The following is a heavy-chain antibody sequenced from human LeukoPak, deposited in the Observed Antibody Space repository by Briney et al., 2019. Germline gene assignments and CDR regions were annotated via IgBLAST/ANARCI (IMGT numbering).Heavy chain of an antibody. Sequence: GASVKVSCKASGGTFSSYAISWVRQAPGQGLEWMGRIIPILGIANYAQKFQGRVTITADKSTSTAYMELSSLRSDDTAVYYCARSMEWELLFDYWGQGTLVTVSS. CDR2: IIPILGIA. CDR1: GGTFSSYA. J-gene: IGHJ4*02. CDR3: ARSMEWELLFDY. V-gene: IGHV1-69*04. D-gene: IGHD1-26*01.